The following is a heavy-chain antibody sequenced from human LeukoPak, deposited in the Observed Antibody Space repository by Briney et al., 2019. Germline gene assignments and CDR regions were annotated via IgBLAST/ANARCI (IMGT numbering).Heavy chain of an antibody. CDR1: GDSISNNNW. J-gene: IGHJ4*02. D-gene: IGHD4-17*01. V-gene: IGHV4-4*02. CDR2: IYHSGST. CDR3: ARGIYGDCYFDY. Sequence: SETLSLTCAVSGDSISNNNWWSWVRQPPGKGLEWIGEIYHSGSTTYNLSLMSRVTISVDTSKNQFSLKLSSVTAADTAVYYCARGIYGDCYFDYWGQGTLVTVSS.